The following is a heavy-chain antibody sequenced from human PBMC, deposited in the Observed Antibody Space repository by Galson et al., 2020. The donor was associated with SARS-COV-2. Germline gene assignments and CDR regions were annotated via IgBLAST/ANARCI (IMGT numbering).Heavy chain of an antibody. Sequence: SETLSLTCTVSGGSISTYYWTWIRQPPGKGLEWLGYIYYSGSANYNPSLKSRVTISIDTSKNQFSLKLSSVTAADTAVYYCARGDSDGLDYWGQGTLVTVSS. D-gene: IGHD2-15*01. J-gene: IGHJ4*02. V-gene: IGHV4-59*13. CDR3: ARGDSDGLDY. CDR2: IYYSGSA. CDR1: GGSISTYY.